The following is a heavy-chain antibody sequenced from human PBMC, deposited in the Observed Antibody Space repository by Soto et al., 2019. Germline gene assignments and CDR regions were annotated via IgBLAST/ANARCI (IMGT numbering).Heavy chain of an antibody. V-gene: IGHV4-31*03. Sequence: QVQLQESGPGLVKPSQTLSLTCTVSGGSVNSGGYYWSWIRQHPGKGLEWIGYIYYSGSTYYNPFLKSRVTISIDTSKNQFSLRLSSVTAADTAVYYCTRQRDGYNYRYFDYWGQGTLVTVSS. CDR2: IYYSGST. CDR3: TRQRDGYNYRYFDY. D-gene: IGHD5-12*01. CDR1: GGSVNSGGYY. J-gene: IGHJ4*02.